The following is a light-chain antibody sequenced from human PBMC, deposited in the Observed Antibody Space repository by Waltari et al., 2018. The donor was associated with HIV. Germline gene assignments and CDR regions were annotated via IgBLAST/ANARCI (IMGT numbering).Light chain of an antibody. Sequence: AIRMTQPPSSFTAFTGDRVTFTCRASQGISSYLARYQQKPGKAPKLLIYAASTLQSWVPSRFSGIGSGTHSTLTISGLQSEHFATYYCQYYYSYPPYPFGQGTKLEIK. J-gene: IGKJ2*01. CDR3: QYYYSYPPYP. CDR1: QGISSY. V-gene: IGKV1-8*01. CDR2: AAS.